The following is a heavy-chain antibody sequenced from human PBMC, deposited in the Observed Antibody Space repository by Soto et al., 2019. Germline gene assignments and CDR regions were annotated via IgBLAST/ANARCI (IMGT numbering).Heavy chain of an antibody. Sequence: SETLSLTCTVSGGSISSYYWSWIRQPPGKGLEWIGYIYYSGSTNYNPSLKSRVTISVDTSKNQFSLKLSSVTAADTAVYYCARGHYGENWFDPWGQGTLVTVSS. CDR3: ARGHYGENWFDP. J-gene: IGHJ5*02. V-gene: IGHV4-59*01. D-gene: IGHD4-17*01. CDR2: IYYSGST. CDR1: GGSISSYY.